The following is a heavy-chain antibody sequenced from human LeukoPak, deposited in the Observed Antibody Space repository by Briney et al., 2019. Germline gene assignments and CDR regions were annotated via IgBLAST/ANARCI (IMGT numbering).Heavy chain of an antibody. J-gene: IGHJ4*02. D-gene: IGHD1-26*01. V-gene: IGHV3-21*01. Sequence: PGGSLRLSCAASGFTFSSYGMNWVRQAPGKGLEWVSSITSRSSYMYYAGSVKGRFTVSRDNAKNSLYLQMNSLRAEDTAVYYCARFYANEWELPHWGQGTLVTVSS. CDR1: GFTFSSYG. CDR2: ITSRSSYM. CDR3: ARFYANEWELPH.